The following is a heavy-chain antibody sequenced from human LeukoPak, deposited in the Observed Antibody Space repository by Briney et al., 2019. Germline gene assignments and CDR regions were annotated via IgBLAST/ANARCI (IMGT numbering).Heavy chain of an antibody. CDR3: ARVNYYGSGGQFDY. V-gene: IGHV4-39*07. D-gene: IGHD3-10*01. CDR2: IYYSGST. J-gene: IGHJ4*02. Sequence: SETLSLTCTVSGGSISSSSYYWGWIRQPPGKGLEWIGSIYYSGSTYYNPSLKSRVTISVDTSKNQFSLKLSSVTAADTAVYYCARVNYYGSGGQFDYWGQGTLVTVSS. CDR1: GGSISSSSYY.